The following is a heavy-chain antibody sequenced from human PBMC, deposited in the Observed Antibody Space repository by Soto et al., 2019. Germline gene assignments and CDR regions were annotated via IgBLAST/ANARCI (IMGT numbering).Heavy chain of an antibody. CDR3: ARTYSSSWNYLDY. Sequence: QVQLVESGGGVVQPGRSLRLSCTASGFTFDSHTMHWVRQSPGTGLEWVALISFDGSLKYDSDSVKGRFSISRDNSKNTVFLEMNSLRPEDTAVYYGARTYSSSWNYLDYWGQGVQVIVSS. CDR1: GFTFDSHT. CDR2: ISFDGSLK. J-gene: IGHJ4*02. V-gene: IGHV3-30*04. D-gene: IGHD6-13*01.